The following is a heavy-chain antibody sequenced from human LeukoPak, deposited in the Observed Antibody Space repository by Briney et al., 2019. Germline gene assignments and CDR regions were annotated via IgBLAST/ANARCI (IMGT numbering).Heavy chain of an antibody. CDR1: GGSISSSSYY. V-gene: IGHV4-39*01. J-gene: IGHJ4*02. CDR2: IYYSGST. D-gene: IGHD5-24*01. Sequence: SETLSLTCTVSGGSISSSSYYWGWIRQPPGKGLEWIGSIYYSGSTYYNPSLKSRVTISVDTSKNQFSLKLSSVTAADTAVYYCARTDGYNTAFGYWGQGTLVTVSS. CDR3: ARTDGYNTAFGY.